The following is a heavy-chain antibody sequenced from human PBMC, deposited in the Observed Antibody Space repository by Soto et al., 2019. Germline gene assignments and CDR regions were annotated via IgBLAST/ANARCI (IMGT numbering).Heavy chain of an antibody. CDR3: ARGGVAEAAYMDV. CDR1: GGSFSGYY. J-gene: IGHJ6*03. CDR2: INHSGST. D-gene: IGHD6-13*01. Sequence: SETLSLTCAAYGGSFSGYYWSWIRQPPGKGLEWIGEINHSGSTNYNPSLKSRVTISVDTSKNQFSLKLSSVTAADTAVYYCARGGVAEAAYMDVWGKGTTVTVSS. V-gene: IGHV4-34*01.